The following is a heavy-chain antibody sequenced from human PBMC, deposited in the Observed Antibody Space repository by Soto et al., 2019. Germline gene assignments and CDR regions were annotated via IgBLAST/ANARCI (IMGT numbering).Heavy chain of an antibody. D-gene: IGHD3-10*01. Sequence: LSLTCAVYCGSFSVYYWSLIRQPPLKGLEWIGEINHSGSTNYNPSLKSRVTISVDTSKNQFSLKLSSVTAADTAVYYCARGRITMVRGVIISSNYYYYGMDVRGQGTTVTVSS. J-gene: IGHJ6*02. CDR1: CGSFSVYY. V-gene: IGHV4-34*01. CDR2: INHSGST. CDR3: ARGRITMVRGVIISSNYYYYGMDV.